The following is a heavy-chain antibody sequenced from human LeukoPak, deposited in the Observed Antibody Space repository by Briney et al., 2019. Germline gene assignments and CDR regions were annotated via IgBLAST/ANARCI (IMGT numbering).Heavy chain of an antibody. CDR2: ISSTSSYI. D-gene: IGHD3-9*01. Sequence: GGSLRLSCAASGFTFRSYSINWVRQAPGKGLEWVSSISSTSSYIYYADSVKGRFTISRDNAKNSLYLQMNSLRAEDTAVYYCARGYYDILTGYQDWCFDTWGRGTLVTVSS. J-gene: IGHJ2*01. CDR1: GFTFRSYS. CDR3: ARGYYDILTGYQDWCFDT. V-gene: IGHV3-21*01.